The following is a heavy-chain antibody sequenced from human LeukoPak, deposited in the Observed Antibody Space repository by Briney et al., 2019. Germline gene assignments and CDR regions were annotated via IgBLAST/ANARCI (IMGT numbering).Heavy chain of an antibody. J-gene: IGHJ4*02. CDR1: GGTFSSYA. V-gene: IGHV1-69*05. D-gene: IGHD3-16*01. Sequence: SVKVSCKASGGTFSSYAISWVRQAPGQGLEWMGGIIPIFGTASYAQKFQGRVTMTRDTSTSTVYMELSSLRSEDTAVYYCARDLAAAAFDYWGQGTLVTVSS. CDR2: IIPIFGTA. CDR3: ARDLAAAAFDY.